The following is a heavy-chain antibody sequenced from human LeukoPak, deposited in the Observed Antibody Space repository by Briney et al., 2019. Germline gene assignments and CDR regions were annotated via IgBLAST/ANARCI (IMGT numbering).Heavy chain of an antibody. V-gene: IGHV3-23*01. Sequence: GGSLRLSCAASTFIFSDYAMTWVRQAPGKGLEWVSAISGSGGSTYYADSVKGRFTISRDNSKNTLYLQMNSLRAEDTAVYYCAKDATYYYYYYYMDVWGKGTTVTVSS. J-gene: IGHJ6*03. CDR1: TFIFSDYA. CDR3: AKDATYYYYYYYMDV. CDR2: ISGSGGST.